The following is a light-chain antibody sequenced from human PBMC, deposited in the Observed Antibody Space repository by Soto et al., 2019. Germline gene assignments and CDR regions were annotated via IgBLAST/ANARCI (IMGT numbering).Light chain of an antibody. CDR1: QSVSGW. CDR3: QQYNSYSPILT. Sequence: DIQMTQSPSTLSGSVGDRVTITCRASQSVSGWLAWYQQKPGEAPKLLIYDASALPRGVPSRFSGSGSGTKFTLTIASLQPDDFATYYCQQYNSYSPILTFGGGTKVDIK. J-gene: IGKJ4*01. V-gene: IGKV1-5*01. CDR2: DAS.